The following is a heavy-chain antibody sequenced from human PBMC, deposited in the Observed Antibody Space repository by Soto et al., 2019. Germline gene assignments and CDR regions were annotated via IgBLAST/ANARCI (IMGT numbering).Heavy chain of an antibody. Sequence: ASVKVSCKASGYTFTSYGISWVRQAPGQGLEWMGWISAYNGNTNYAQKLQGRVTMTTDTSTSTAYMELRSLRSDDTAVYYCARAVVVVVAHYYYYMDVWGKGTTVTSP. CDR2: ISAYNGNT. CDR3: ARAVVVVVAHYYYYMDV. D-gene: IGHD2-15*01. J-gene: IGHJ6*03. V-gene: IGHV1-18*01. CDR1: GYTFTSYG.